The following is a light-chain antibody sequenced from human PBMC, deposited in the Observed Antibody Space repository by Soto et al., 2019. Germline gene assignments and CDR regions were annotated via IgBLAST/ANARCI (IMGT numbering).Light chain of an antibody. Sequence: DLQMTQSPSTLSGSVGARVTITCRASQTISSWLAWYQQKPGKAPKLLIYKASTLKSGVPSRFSGSGSGTELTINISSLQPDDGETYYGQHYNSYSEAFGQGTKVDIK. J-gene: IGKJ1*01. CDR3: QHYNSYSEA. V-gene: IGKV1-5*03. CDR1: QTISSW. CDR2: KAS.